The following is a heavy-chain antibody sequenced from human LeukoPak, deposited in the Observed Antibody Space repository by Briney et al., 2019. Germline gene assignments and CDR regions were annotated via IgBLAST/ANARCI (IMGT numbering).Heavy chain of an antibody. Sequence: SETLSLTCAVYGGSFSGYYWSWIRQPPGKGLEWIGEINHSGSTNYNPSLKSRVTISVDTSKNQFSLKLSSVTAADTAVYYCARVAVPGTDWLAPWGQGTLVTVSS. D-gene: IGHD6-19*01. J-gene: IGHJ5*02. V-gene: IGHV4-34*01. CDR1: GGSFSGYY. CDR2: INHSGST. CDR3: ARVAVPGTDWLAP.